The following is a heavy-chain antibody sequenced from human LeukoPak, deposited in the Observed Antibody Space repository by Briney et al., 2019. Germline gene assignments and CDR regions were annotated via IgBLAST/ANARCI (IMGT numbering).Heavy chain of an antibody. CDR1: GYTFTSYA. V-gene: IGHV1-2*02. D-gene: IGHD5-24*01. Sequence: ASVKVSCKASGYTFTSYAMNWVRQAPGQGLEWMGWINPNSGGTNYAQKFQGRVTMTRDTSISTAYMELSRLRSDDTAVYYCARSRDGLLYFQHWGQGTLVTVSS. CDR2: INPNSGGT. CDR3: ARSRDGLLYFQH. J-gene: IGHJ1*01.